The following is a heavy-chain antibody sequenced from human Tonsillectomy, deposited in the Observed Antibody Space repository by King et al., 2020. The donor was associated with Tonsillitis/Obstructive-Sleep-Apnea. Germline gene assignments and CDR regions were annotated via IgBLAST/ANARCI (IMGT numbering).Heavy chain of an antibody. Sequence: QLQESGPGLVKPSETLSLTCTVSGGSVSSGSYYWNWIRQPPGKGLEWIGYIYYSGSTNYNPSLKSRVTISVDTSKNQFSLKLSSVIAADTAVYYCARSGSGESGRDGATLLAYWGEGPLATASS. D-gene: IGHD6-19*01. J-gene: IGHJ4*02. CDR2: IYYSGST. CDR1: GGSVSSGSYY. V-gene: IGHV4-61*01. CDR3: ARSGSGESGRDGATLLAY.